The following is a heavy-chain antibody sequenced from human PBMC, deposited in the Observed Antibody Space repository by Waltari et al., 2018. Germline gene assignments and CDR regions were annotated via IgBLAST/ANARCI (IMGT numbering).Heavy chain of an antibody. J-gene: IGHJ3*02. Sequence: EVQLVESVGGLVQHGGSLRLSCEASGFTFSSYSMSWVRQATGKGLEWVSAISGSGGSTYYADSVKGRFTISRDNSKNTLYLQMNSLRAEDTAVYYCAKWRWLQLWDSAFDIWGQGTMVTVSS. CDR2: ISGSGGST. V-gene: IGHV3-23*04. CDR3: AKWRWLQLWDSAFDI. D-gene: IGHD5-12*01. CDR1: GFTFSSYS.